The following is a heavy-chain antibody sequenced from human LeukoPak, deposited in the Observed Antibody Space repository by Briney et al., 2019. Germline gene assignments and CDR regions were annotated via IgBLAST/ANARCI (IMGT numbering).Heavy chain of an antibody. CDR3: ARSYSYGPHYYYYYYMDV. CDR1: GGSISSGDYY. Sequence: PSQTLSLTCTVSGGSISSGDYYWSWIRQPPGKGLELIGYIYYRGSTNYHPSLKSRVTISVHTSKNEFSLKLSSVTAADTAVYYCARSYSYGPHYYYYYYMDVWGKGTTVTVSS. J-gene: IGHJ6*03. CDR2: IYYRGST. D-gene: IGHD5-18*01. V-gene: IGHV4-61*08.